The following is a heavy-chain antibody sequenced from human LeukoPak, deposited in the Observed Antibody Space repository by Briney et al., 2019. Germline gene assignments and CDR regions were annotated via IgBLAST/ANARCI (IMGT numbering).Heavy chain of an antibody. D-gene: IGHD2-15*01. CDR1: GFTVSSNY. CDR2: IYSSAVT. V-gene: IGHV3-53*01. Sequence: GGSLRLSCTASGFTVSSNYMTWVRQAPGKGLEWVSLIYSSAVTDYADSVKGRFTISVDNSKNMMYLQMNSLRAEDTAVYYCARGFCSGGTCFDYWGQGTLVTVSS. J-gene: IGHJ4*02. CDR3: ARGFCSGGTCFDY.